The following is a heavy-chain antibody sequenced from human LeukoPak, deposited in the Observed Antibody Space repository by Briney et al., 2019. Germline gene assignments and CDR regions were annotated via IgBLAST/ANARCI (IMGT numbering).Heavy chain of an antibody. J-gene: IGHJ4*02. D-gene: IGHD5-18*01. V-gene: IGHV1-69*13. CDR3: AITAVDTVLGYADY. CDR1: GGTFSSFA. Sequence: SVNVSCKASGGTFSSFAISWVRQAPGQGLEWMGGIIPIFGTANYAQKFQGSVTITADESTSTAYMELSSLRSEDTAVYYCAITAVDTVLGYADYWGQGTLVTVSS. CDR2: IIPIFGTA.